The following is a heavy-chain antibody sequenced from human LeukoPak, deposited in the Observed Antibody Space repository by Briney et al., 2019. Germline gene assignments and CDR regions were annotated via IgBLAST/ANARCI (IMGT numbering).Heavy chain of an antibody. Sequence: PGGSLRLSCAASGFTFSSYSMNWVRQAPGKGLEWVSSISSSSSYIYYADSVKGRFTISRDNAKNSLYLQMNSLRAEDTAVYYCARDRSLGTVWFGPKRYYYFDYWGQGTLATVSS. D-gene: IGHD3-10*01. CDR3: ARDRSLGTVWFGPKRYYYFDY. CDR2: ISSSSSYI. V-gene: IGHV3-21*01. CDR1: GFTFSSYS. J-gene: IGHJ4*02.